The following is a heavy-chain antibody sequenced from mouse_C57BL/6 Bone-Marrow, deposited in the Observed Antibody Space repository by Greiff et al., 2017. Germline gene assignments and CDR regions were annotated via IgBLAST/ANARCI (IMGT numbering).Heavy chain of an antibody. Sequence: EVQRVESGGGLVKPGGSLKLSCAASGFTFSDYGMHWVRQAPEKGLEWVAYISSGSSTIYYADTVKGRFTISRDNAKNTLFLQMTSLRSEDTAMYYCARGGDYGKKDYFDYWGQGTTLTVSS. D-gene: IGHD2-1*01. CDR1: GFTFSDYG. V-gene: IGHV5-17*01. J-gene: IGHJ2*01. CDR3: ARGGDYGKKDYFDY. CDR2: ISSGSSTI.